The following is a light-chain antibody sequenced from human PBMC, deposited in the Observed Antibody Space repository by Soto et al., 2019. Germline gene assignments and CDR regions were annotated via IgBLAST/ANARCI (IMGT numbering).Light chain of an antibody. CDR2: KAS. J-gene: IGKJ1*01. V-gene: IGKV1-5*03. CDR1: QTISSW. CDR3: QHYNSYSEA. Sequence: DIQMTQSPSTLSGSVGDRVTITCRASQTISSWLAWYQQKPGKAPKLLIYKASTLKSGVPSRFSGSGSGTEFTLTISSPQPDDFATSYCQHYNSYSEAFGQGTK.